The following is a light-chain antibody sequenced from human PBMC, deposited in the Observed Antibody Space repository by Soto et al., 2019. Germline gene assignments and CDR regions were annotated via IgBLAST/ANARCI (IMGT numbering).Light chain of an antibody. CDR3: QQLNSHPIT. CDR2: AAS. V-gene: IGKV1-9*01. Sequence: DIQLTQSPSFLSASVGDRVTITCRASQGLSSDLAWYQQKPGKAPKLLIYAASTLQSGVPSRFSGSRSGTEFTLTISSLQPEDFATYYCQQLNSHPITFGQGTRLEIK. J-gene: IGKJ5*01. CDR1: QGLSSD.